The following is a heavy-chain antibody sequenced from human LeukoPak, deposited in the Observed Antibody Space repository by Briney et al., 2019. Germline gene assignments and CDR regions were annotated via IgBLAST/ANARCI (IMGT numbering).Heavy chain of an antibody. D-gene: IGHD4/OR15-4a*01. CDR3: ARIMRVDYGTYYFDY. CDR1: GFTFSDHY. J-gene: IGHJ4*02. CDR2: ARNRRNGYST. V-gene: IGHV3-72*01. Sequence: GRSLRLSCAASGFTFSDHYIDWVRQAPGKGLEWVGRARNRRNGYSTQYAASVKGRFTFSRDDSENTVYLQMNSLKTEDTAVYFCARIMRVDYGTYYFDYWGPGTLVTVSS.